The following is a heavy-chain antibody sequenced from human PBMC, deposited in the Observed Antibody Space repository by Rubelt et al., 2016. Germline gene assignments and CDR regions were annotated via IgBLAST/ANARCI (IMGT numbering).Heavy chain of an antibody. J-gene: IGHJ5*02. CDR1: GASIRNNH. V-gene: IGHV4-34*02. CDR3: ARGQRGGIFYGWFDP. CDR2: IDHSGST. D-gene: IGHD1-26*01. Sequence: QVQLQESGPGLVKPSETLSLTCTVSGASIRNNHWSWIRQPPGKGLEWIGEIDHSGSTNNNPSLKRRVTISVDTSKNQFSLKLRSMTAADTAVYYCARGQRGGIFYGWFDPWGQGTLVTVSS.